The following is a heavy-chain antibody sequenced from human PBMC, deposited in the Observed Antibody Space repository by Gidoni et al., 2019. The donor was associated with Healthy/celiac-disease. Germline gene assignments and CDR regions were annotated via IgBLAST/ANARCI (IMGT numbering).Heavy chain of an antibody. CDR2: INHSGNT. V-gene: IGHV4-34*01. J-gene: IGHJ4*02. CDR3: ARGERMAVAGTGAAY. Sequence: KGLEWIGEINHSGNTNYNQSLKSRVTISVDTSKNQFTLKPSSSTAADTAVYYCARGERMAVAGTGAAYWGQGTLVTVSS. D-gene: IGHD6-19*01.